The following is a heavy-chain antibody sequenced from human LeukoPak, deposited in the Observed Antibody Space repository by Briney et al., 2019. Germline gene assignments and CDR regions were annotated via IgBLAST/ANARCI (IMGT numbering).Heavy chain of an antibody. J-gene: IGHJ6*02. D-gene: IGHD3-22*01. CDR2: FDPEDGET. V-gene: IGHV1-24*01. CDR3: ARFYDSSGYYPKDYYHGMDV. Sequence: ASVKVSCKVSGDTLTEFAMHWVRQAPGKGLEWMGGFDPEDGETIYAQKFQGRVIMSEDTSTDTAYMELSSLRSEDTAVYYCARFYDSSGYYPKDYYHGMDVWGQGTTVTVSS. CDR1: GDTLTEFA.